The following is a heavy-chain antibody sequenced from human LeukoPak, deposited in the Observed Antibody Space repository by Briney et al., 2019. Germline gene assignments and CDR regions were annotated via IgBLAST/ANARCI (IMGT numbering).Heavy chain of an antibody. V-gene: IGHV4-59*01. CDR3: ARTGSTVTMLYPFDH. Sequence: SETLSLTCTVSGGSIRSYYWSWIRQPPGKGLEWVGDIYYSGSTNYNPSLKSRVSISVDTSKNQFSLKLSSVTAADTAVYYCARTGSTVTMLYPFDHWGQGNLVTVSS. D-gene: IGHD4-17*01. CDR2: IYYSGST. J-gene: IGHJ4*02. CDR1: GGSIRSYY.